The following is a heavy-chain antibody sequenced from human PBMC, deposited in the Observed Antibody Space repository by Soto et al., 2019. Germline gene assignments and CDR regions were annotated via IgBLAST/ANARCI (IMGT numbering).Heavy chain of an antibody. Sequence: QVQLVESGGGVVQPGRSLRLSCAASVFTFSSYGMHWVRKAPGKGLEWAAVIWYDGINKYYADPVKGRFTISRDTSKNGVYVQMYSLRADDTAVYYGESPSRISSWYFGYVFDIWVRWTMVTV. V-gene: IGHV3-33*01. CDR2: IWYDGINK. CDR1: VFTFSSYG. CDR3: ESPSRISSWYFGYVFDI. D-gene: IGHD6-13*01. J-gene: IGHJ3*02.